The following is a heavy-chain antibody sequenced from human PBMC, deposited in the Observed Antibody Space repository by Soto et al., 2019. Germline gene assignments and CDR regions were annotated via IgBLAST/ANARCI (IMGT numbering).Heavy chain of an antibody. CDR2: IYYSGST. V-gene: IGHV4-31*03. Sequence: PSETLSLTCTVSGDSISSGGYYWSWIRQHPGQGLEWIAYIYYSGSTYYNPSLKSRVTLSVDTSKNQFSLKLSSVTAADTAVYYCARAQSRGGGPRFDYWGQGSLVTVSS. J-gene: IGHJ4*02. CDR3: ARAQSRGGGPRFDY. D-gene: IGHD3-16*01. CDR1: GDSISSGGYY.